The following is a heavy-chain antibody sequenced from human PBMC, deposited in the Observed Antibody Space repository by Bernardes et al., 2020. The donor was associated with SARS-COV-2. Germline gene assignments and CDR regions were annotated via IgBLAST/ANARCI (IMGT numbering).Heavy chain of an antibody. CDR2: IYWDDAK. CDR1: GFSLSSTAVG. D-gene: IGHD6-19*01. CDR3: AHGAGWLLDF. V-gene: IGHV2-5*02. J-gene: IGHJ4*02. Sequence: SGNTLWKPTQTLTLTCSFSGFSLSSTAVGVGWIRQPPGKALEWLAFIYWDDAKYYSPSLESRLTITKDISENQVVLTMAKMDSVDTATYYCAHGAGWLLDFWGQGTLVTVSS.